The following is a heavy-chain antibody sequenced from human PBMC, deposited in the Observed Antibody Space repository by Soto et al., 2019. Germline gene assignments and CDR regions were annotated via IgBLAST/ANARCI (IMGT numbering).Heavy chain of an antibody. D-gene: IGHD6-13*01. CDR1: GGTFSSYA. J-gene: IGHJ4*02. V-gene: IGHV1-69*13. Sequence: SVKVSCRASGGTFSSYAISWVRQAPGQGLEWMGGIIPIFGTANYAQKFQGRVTITADESTSTAYMELSSLRSEDTAVYYCASSPGSSWYSFDYWGQGTLVTVSS. CDR3: ASSPGSSWYSFDY. CDR2: IIPIFGTA.